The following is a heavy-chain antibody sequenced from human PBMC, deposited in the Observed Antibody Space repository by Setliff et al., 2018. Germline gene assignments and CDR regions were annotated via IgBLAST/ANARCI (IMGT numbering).Heavy chain of an antibody. CDR3: ARMSGFLYIDV. D-gene: IGHD3-3*01. CDR1: GDSIGNYY. J-gene: IGHJ6*04. CDR2: IFYSGTT. V-gene: IGHV4-59*08. Sequence: SETLSLTCTVSGDSIGNYYWTWIRQPPGKGLEWIGSIFYSGTTYYNPSLKSRVTILVDTSRNQFSLQLSSVTAADTAVYYCARMSGFLYIDVWGKGTTVTVSS.